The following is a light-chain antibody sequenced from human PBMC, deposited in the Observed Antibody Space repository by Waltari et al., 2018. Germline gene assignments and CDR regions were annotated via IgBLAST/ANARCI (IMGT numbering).Light chain of an antibody. J-gene: IGKJ1*01. CDR1: PGISNS. Sequence: DIQMTQSPSSLSASVGDSVTITCRASPGISNSLAWYPQRAGKAAKLLLSGAVRLESGVPSMFSGSGSGTDYTLTISSLQPEDFATYYCQQYYTMWTFGQGTKVEVK. CDR3: QQYYTMWT. V-gene: IGKV1-NL1*01. CDR2: GAV.